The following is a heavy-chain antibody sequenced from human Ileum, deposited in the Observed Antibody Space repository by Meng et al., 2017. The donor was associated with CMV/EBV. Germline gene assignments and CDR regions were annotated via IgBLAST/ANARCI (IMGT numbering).Heavy chain of an antibody. CDR1: AFTFSSYA. CDR3: AKADLYYPYLDY. J-gene: IGHJ4*02. V-gene: IGHV3-23*01. CDR2: ISGSGGTA. D-gene: IGHD3-22*01. Sequence: GESLKISCAASAFTFSSYAMSWVRQAPGKGLEWVSSISGSGGTAYYADSVKGRFTISRDNSKNTLYLQMNSLRAEDTAVYYCAKADLYYPYLDYWGQGTLVTVSS.